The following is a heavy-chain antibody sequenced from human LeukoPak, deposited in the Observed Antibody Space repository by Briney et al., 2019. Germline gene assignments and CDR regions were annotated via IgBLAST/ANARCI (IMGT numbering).Heavy chain of an antibody. D-gene: IGHD2-2*01. CDR2: INHSGST. CDR3: AREGYCSSTSCYATAL. Sequence: SETLSLTCAVYGGSFSGYYWSWIRQPPGKGLEWIGEINHSGSTNNNPSLKSRVTISVDTSKNQFSLKLSSVTAADTAVYYCAREGYCSSTSCYATALWGQGTLVTVSS. V-gene: IGHV4-34*01. CDR1: GGSFSGYY. J-gene: IGHJ4*02.